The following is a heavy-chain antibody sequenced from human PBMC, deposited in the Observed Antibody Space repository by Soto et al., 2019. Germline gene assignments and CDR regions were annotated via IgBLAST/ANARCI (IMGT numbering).Heavy chain of an antibody. CDR1: GGSISSSNW. CDR2: IYHTGNA. V-gene: IGHV4-4*02. CDR3: ARDDFDSSDYTTNWFDP. Sequence: PSETLSLTCAVSGGSISSSNWWIWVRQPPGEGLEWIGSIYHTGNAYYNPSLKSRVTISVDTSKNQFSLKVTSVTAADTALYYCARDDFDSSDYTTNWFDPWGQGTLVTVSS. J-gene: IGHJ5*02. D-gene: IGHD3-22*01.